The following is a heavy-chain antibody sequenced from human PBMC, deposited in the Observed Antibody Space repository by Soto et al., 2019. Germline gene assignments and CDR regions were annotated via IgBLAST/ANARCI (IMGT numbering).Heavy chain of an antibody. CDR1: GFTFSDYY. Sequence: VGSLRLSCAASGFTFSDYYMSWIRQAPGKGLEWVSYISSSGGTIYYADSVKGRFTISRDNAKNSLYLQMNSLRAEDTAVYYCARKGILVYYFDYWGQGTLVTVSS. J-gene: IGHJ4*02. V-gene: IGHV3-11*01. CDR2: ISSSGGTI. CDR3: ARKGILVYYFDY. D-gene: IGHD6-6*01.